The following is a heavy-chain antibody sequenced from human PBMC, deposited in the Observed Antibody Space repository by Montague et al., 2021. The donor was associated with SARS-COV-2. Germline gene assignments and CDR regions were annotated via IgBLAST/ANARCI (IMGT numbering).Heavy chain of an antibody. CDR1: TTSFSGYY. CDR2: IYSGGITT. J-gene: IGHJ4*02. D-gene: IGHD2-15*01. CDR3: AKCTPEAAPEN. V-gene: IGHV3-23*03. Sequence: ETLSLTCAVHTTSFSGYYRGWVRQAPGKGLEWVSLIYSGGITTYHADSVKGRFTISRDNSKNTLYLQMDSLRVEDTAVYYCAKCTPEAAPENWGQGTLVTVSS.